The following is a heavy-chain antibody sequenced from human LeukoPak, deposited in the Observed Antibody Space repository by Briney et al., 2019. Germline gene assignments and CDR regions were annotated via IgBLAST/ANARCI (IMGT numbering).Heavy chain of an antibody. CDR2: ISAYNGNT. CDR3: ARVPQNYYDSSGYLPTFDY. V-gene: IGHV1-18*01. D-gene: IGHD3-22*01. Sequence: ASVKVSFKASGYTFTIYGISWVRQAPGQGLEWMGWISAYNGNTNYAQKLQGRVTMTTDTSTSTAYMEMRSLRSDDTAVYYCARVPQNYYDSSGYLPTFDYWGQGTLVTVSS. CDR1: GYTFTIYG. J-gene: IGHJ4*02.